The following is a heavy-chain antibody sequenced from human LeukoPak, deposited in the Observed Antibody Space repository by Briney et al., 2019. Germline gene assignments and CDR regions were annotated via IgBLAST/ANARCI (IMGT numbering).Heavy chain of an antibody. CDR2: INWNDGST. CDR1: GFTFDDYG. D-gene: IGHD5-24*01. CDR3: AGSRDGYSTFDY. J-gene: IGHJ4*02. Sequence: GGSLRLSCAASGFTFDDYGMSWVRQAPGKGLEWVSGINWNDGSTAYADSVKGRFTISRDNAKNSLYLQMNSLRAEDTAVYYCAGSRDGYSTFDYWGQGTLVTVSS. V-gene: IGHV3-20*04.